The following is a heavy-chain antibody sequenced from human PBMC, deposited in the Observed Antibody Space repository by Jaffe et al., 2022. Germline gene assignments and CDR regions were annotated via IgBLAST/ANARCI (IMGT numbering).Heavy chain of an antibody. CDR2: IYYSGST. V-gene: IGHV4-59*01. Sequence: QVQLQESGPGLVKPSETLSLTCTVSGGSISSYYWSWIRQPPGKGLEWIGYIYYSGSTNYNPSLKSRVTISVDTSKNQFSLKLSSVTAADTAVYYCARVNRFSSWFDPWGQGTLVTVSS. J-gene: IGHJ5*02. CDR1: GGSISSYY. CDR3: ARVNRFSSWFDP.